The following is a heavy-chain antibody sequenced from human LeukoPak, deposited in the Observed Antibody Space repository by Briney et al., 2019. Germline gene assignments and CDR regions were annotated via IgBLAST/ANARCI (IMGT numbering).Heavy chain of an antibody. CDR1: GFTFSSYA. Sequence: GGSLRLSCAASGFTFSSYAMSWVRQAPGKGLEWVSAISGSGGSTYYADSVKGRFTISRDNSKNTLYLQMNSLRAEDTAVYYCAERSVWFGELSGFDQWGQGTLVTVSS. V-gene: IGHV3-23*01. J-gene: IGHJ4*02. CDR2: ISGSGGST. D-gene: IGHD3-10*01. CDR3: AERSVWFGELSGFDQ.